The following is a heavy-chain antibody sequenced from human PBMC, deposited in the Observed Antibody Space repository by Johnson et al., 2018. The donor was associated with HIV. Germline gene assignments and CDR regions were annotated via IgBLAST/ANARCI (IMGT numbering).Heavy chain of an antibody. J-gene: IGHJ3*02. CDR3: ARGMARIAFDI. V-gene: IGHV3-30*03. D-gene: IGHD5-24*01. Sequence: QVQLVESGGGVVQPGRSLRLSCVASGFTFRSYGMHWVRQAPGKGLTWVAFVSYDGTNEFYADSVKGRFTVSRDSSKNTLFLQMNSLRAEDTAVYFCARGMARIAFDIWGQGTMVTVSA. CDR2: VSYDGTNE. CDR1: GFTFRSYG.